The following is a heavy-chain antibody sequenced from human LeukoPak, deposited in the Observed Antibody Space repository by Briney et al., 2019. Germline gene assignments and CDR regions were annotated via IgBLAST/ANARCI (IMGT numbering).Heavy chain of an antibody. J-gene: IGHJ4*02. D-gene: IGHD6-13*01. CDR1: GGSISSYY. V-gene: IGHV4-59*08. CDR3: ARPSRAAAGTFDY. Sequence: KPSETLSLTCTVSGGSISSYYWSWIRQPPGKGLEWIGYIYYSGSTYYNPSLKSRVTISVDTSKNQFSLKLSSVTAADTAVYYCARPSRAAAGTFDYWGQGTLVTVSS. CDR2: IYYSGST.